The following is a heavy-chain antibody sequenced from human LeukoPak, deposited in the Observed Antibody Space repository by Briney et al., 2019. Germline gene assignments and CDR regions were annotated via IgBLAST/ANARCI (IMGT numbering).Heavy chain of an antibody. Sequence: GGSLRLSCPASGFTFSDNYMSWIRQAPGKGLEWVSCISSSGSTTYYADSVKGRFTISRDNAKNSLSLQMNSLRADDTAVYYCARHAGGYYDSRGYDYWGQGTLVTVSS. V-gene: IGHV3-11*04. CDR1: GFTFSDNY. J-gene: IGHJ4*02. CDR3: ARHAGGYYDSRGYDY. D-gene: IGHD3-22*01. CDR2: ISSSGSTT.